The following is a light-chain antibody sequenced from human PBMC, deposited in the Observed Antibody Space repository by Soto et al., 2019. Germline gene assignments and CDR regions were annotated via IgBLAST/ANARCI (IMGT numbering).Light chain of an antibody. CDR3: QSYDSSLSAWV. V-gene: IGLV1-40*01. Sequence: QSVLTQPPSVSGAPGQRVTISCTGSSSNIGAGYDVHWYQQLPGTAPKLLIYGDNNRPSGVPDRFSGSKSGTSASLAITGLQAGDDARYYSQSYDSSLSAWVFGGGAKLP. J-gene: IGLJ3*02. CDR2: GDN. CDR1: SSNIGAGYD.